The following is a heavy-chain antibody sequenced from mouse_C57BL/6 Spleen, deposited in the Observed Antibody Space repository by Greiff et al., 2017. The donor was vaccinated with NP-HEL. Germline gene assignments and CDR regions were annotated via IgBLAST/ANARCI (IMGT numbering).Heavy chain of an antibody. V-gene: IGHV1-19*01. CDR1: GYTFTDYY. D-gene: IGHD1-1*01. J-gene: IGHJ4*01. CDR2: INPYNGGT. Sequence: EVQLQQSGPVLVKPGASVKMSCKASGYTFTDYYMNWVKQSHGKSLEWIGVINPYNGGTSYNQKFKGKATLTVDKSSSTAYMELNSLTSEDSAVYYCASDLLRSLYYAMDYWGQGTSVTVSS. CDR3: ASDLLRSLYYAMDY.